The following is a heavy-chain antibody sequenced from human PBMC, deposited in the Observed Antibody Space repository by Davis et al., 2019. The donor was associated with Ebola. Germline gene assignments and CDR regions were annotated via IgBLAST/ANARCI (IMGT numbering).Heavy chain of an antibody. J-gene: IGHJ4*02. Sequence: PGGSLRLSCAASGFTFSRYWMHWVRQAPGKGLVYVSRISSDGGITSYADSVKGRFTISRDNAKSTLYLQMNSLTAEDTAVYYCVRGWLRSKFDYWGQGTLVTVSS. CDR3: VRGWLRSKFDY. D-gene: IGHD5-12*01. CDR2: ISSDGGIT. V-gene: IGHV3-74*01. CDR1: GFTFSRYW.